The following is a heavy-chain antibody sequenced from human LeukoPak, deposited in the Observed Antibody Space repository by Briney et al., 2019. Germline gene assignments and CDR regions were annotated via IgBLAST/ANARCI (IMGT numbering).Heavy chain of an antibody. CDR2: ISGSGGST. Sequence: PGGSLRLSCAASGFTFSSCAMSWVRQAPGKGLEWVSAISGSGGSTYYADSVKGRFTISRDNSKNTLYLQMNSLRAEDTAVYYCAKAYPPLYYDFWSGYYTGDAFDIWGQGTMVTVSS. CDR1: GFTFSSCA. D-gene: IGHD3-3*01. V-gene: IGHV3-23*01. CDR3: AKAYPPLYYDFWSGYYTGDAFDI. J-gene: IGHJ3*02.